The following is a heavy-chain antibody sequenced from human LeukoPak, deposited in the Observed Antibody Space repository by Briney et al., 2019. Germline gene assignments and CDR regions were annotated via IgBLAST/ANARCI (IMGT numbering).Heavy chain of an antibody. V-gene: IGHV3-53*01. D-gene: IGHD4/OR15-4a*01. J-gene: IGHJ4*02. CDR2: IYSDNT. CDR3: ARRAGAYSHPYDY. CDR1: GFTVSSNS. Sequence: GGSLRLSCTVSGFTVSSNSMSWVRQAPGKGLEWVSFIYSDNTHYSDSVKGRFTISRDNSKTTLYLQMNSLRAEDTAVYYCARRAGAYSHPYDYWGQGTLVTVSS.